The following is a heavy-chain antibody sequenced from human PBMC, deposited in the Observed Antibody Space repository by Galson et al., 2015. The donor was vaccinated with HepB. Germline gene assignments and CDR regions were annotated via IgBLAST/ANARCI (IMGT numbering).Heavy chain of an antibody. CDR2: ISYDGSNK. CDR3: AKIIVGATIGLDY. V-gene: IGHV3-30*18. CDR1: GFTFSSYG. D-gene: IGHD1-26*01. Sequence: SLRLSCAASGFTFSSYGMHWVRQAPGKGLEWVAVISYDGSNKYYADSVKGRFTISRDNSKNTLYLQMNSLRAEDTAVYYCAKIIVGATIGLDYWGQGTLVTVSS. J-gene: IGHJ4*02.